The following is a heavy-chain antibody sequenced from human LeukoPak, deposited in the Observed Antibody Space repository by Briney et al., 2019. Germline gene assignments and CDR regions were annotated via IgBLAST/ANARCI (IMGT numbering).Heavy chain of an antibody. D-gene: IGHD1-26*01. CDR3: AKLVGTTRVADY. Sequence: GGSLRLSCAASGFTFSSYAMSWVRQAPGKGLEWVSAISGSGGSTYYADSVRGRFTISRDNSKNTLSLQMNSLRAEDTAIYYCAKLVGTTRVADYWGQGTLVSVSS. V-gene: IGHV3-23*01. CDR1: GFTFSSYA. J-gene: IGHJ4*02. CDR2: ISGSGGST.